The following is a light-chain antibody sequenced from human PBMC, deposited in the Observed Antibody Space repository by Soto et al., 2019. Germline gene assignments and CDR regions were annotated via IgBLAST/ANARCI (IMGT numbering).Light chain of an antibody. CDR3: QHYVNWPLT. J-gene: IGKJ4*01. Sequence: DIVLTHSPGTLSLSPGEIATLYCRASQSVTSTYLAWYQQRPGQTPRLLIYNASTRATGVPARFSGSRSGAEFTLTISSLQSEDFAVYYCQHYVNWPLTFGGGTKVDIK. CDR1: QSVTSTY. V-gene: IGKV3-15*01. CDR2: NAS.